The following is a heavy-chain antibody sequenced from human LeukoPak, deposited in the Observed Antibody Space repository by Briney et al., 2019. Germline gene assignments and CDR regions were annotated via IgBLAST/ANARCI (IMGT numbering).Heavy chain of an antibody. CDR2: ISSSSSYI. D-gene: IGHD4-17*01. J-gene: IGHJ4*02. V-gene: IGHV3-21*01. CDR3: ARDLGYGDFSYYFDY. Sequence: GGSLRLSCAASGFTFSGYSMDWVRQAPGKGLEWVSSISSSSSYIYYADSVKGRFTISRDNAKNSLYLQMNSLRAEDTAVYYCARDLGYGDFSYYFDYWGQGTLVTVSS. CDR1: GFTFSGYS.